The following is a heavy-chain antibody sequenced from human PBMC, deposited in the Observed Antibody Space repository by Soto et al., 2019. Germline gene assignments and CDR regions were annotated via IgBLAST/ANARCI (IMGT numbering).Heavy chain of an antibody. V-gene: IGHV4-31*03. J-gene: IGHJ4*02. D-gene: IGHD3-9*01. CDR2: IYYSGST. Sequence: LSLTCTVSGGSISSGGYYWSWIRQHPGKGLEWIGYIYYSGSTYYNPSLKSRVTISVDTSKNQFSLKLSSVTAADTAAYYCASNRGDYDILTGAFDYWGQGTLVTVSS. CDR3: ASNRGDYDILTGAFDY. CDR1: GGSISSGGYY.